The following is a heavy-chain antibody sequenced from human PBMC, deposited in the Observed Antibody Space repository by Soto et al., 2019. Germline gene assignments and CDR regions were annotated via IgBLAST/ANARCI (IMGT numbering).Heavy chain of an antibody. V-gene: IGHV4-34*01. CDR3: ARGLGDLVYFDY. J-gene: IGHJ4*02. CDR1: GGSFSGYY. D-gene: IGHD1-26*01. CDR2: INHGGST. Sequence: SETLSLTCAVYGGSFSGYYWSWIRQPPGKGLEWIGEINHGGSTNYNPSLKSRVTISVDTSKNQFSLKLSSVTAADTAVYYCARGLGDLVYFDYWGQGTLVTVSS.